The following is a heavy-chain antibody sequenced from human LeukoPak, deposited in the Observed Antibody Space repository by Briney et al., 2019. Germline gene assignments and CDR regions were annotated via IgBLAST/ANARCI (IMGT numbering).Heavy chain of an antibody. CDR2: INSDGSST. V-gene: IGHV3-74*01. J-gene: IGHJ4*02. CDR1: GFTFSSYW. CDR3: ATGSMYSGSFFLDY. D-gene: IGHD1-26*01. Sequence: GGSLRLSCAASGFTFSSYWMHWVRQAPGKGLGWVSRINSDGSSTNYGDSVKGRFTISRDNAKNTLYLQMNSLRAEDTAVYYCATGSMYSGSFFLDYWGQGTLVTVSS.